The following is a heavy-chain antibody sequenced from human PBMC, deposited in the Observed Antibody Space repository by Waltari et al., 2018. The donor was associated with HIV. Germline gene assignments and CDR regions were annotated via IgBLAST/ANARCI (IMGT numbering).Heavy chain of an antibody. CDR1: GGSISTGDYS. Sequence: QVHLQESSPGLVKPSQTLSLTCSVSGGSISTGDYSWSWIRQHPGKGLEWIGYIDYSGGTYYNPSLKSRLTISLDTSKNHFSLKLRSVTVADTAVYYCARGWETFDPWGQGTLVTVSS. J-gene: IGHJ5*02. CDR3: ARGWETFDP. D-gene: IGHD1-26*01. CDR2: IDYSGGT. V-gene: IGHV4-31*03.